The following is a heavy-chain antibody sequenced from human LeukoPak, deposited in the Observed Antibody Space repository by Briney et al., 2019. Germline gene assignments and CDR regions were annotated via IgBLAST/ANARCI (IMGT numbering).Heavy chain of an antibody. CDR2: IYYSGST. V-gene: IGHV4-59*01. CDR1: EGSISSYY. Sequence: SETLSLTCTVSEGSISSYYWSWIRQPPGKGLEWIGYIYYSGSTNYNPSLKSRVTISVDTSKNQFSLKLSSVTAADTAVYYCARAEVSIDAFDIWGQGTMVTVSS. J-gene: IGHJ3*02. CDR3: ARAEVSIDAFDI.